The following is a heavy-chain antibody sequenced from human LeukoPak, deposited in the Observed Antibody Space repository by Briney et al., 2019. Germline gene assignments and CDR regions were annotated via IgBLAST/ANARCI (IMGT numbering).Heavy chain of an antibody. CDR1: GYTFTDCS. V-gene: IGHV1-2*02. CDR3: AREIIDYGSGSYYKGCNY. CDR2: INPNSDGT. D-gene: IGHD3-10*01. Sequence: GASVKVSCKASGYTFTDCSMHWVRQAPGQGLEWMGWINPNSDGTNYSQKFQGRVTVTRDTSISTAYMELSRLRSDDTAVYYCAREIIDYGSGSYYKGCNYWGQGTLVTVSS. J-gene: IGHJ4*02.